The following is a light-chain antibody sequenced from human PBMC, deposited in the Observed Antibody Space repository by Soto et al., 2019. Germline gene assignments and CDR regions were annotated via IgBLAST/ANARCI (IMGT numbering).Light chain of an antibody. CDR3: SSYAGSQDFVV. J-gene: IGLJ2*01. V-gene: IGLV2-8*01. CDR1: SSDVGGYNY. CDR2: EVT. Sequence: QPVLTQPPSASGSPGQSVTISCTGTSSDVGGYNYVSWYQQHPGKAPKLMIYEVTKRPSGVPDRFSGSKSGNTASLTVSGLQAEDEADYYCSSYAGSQDFVVFGGGTKLTVL.